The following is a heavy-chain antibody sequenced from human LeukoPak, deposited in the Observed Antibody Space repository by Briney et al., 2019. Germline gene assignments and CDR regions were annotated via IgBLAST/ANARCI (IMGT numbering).Heavy chain of an antibody. CDR1: GGSISSYY. D-gene: IGHD6-19*01. V-gene: IGHV4-59*08. Sequence: SETLSLTCTVSGGSISSYYWSWIRQPPGKGLEWIGYIYYSGSTNYNPSLKSRVTISVDTSKNQFSLKLSSGTAADTAVYYCARGGSGWNYYYYYMDVWGKGATVTISS. CDR2: IYYSGST. CDR3: ARGGSGWNYYYYYMDV. J-gene: IGHJ6*03.